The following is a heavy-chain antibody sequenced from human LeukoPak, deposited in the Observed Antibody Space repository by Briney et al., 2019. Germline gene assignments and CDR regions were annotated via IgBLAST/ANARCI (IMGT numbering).Heavy chain of an antibody. J-gene: IGHJ4*02. CDR2: IYHSGST. CDR3: ARVYRGDGYGYNDY. D-gene: IGHD5-24*01. CDR1: GGSISSGGYY. V-gene: IGHV4-30-2*01. Sequence: PSETLSLTCTVSGGSISSGGYYWSWIRQPPGKGLEWIGYIYHSGSTYYNPSLKSRVTISADRSKNQFSLRLSSVTAADTAVYYCARVYRGDGYGYNDYWGQGTLVTVSS.